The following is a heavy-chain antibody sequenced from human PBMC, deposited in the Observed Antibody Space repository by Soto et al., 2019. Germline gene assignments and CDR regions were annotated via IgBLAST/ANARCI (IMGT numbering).Heavy chain of an antibody. CDR1: GYTFTSYG. Sequence: QVQLVQSGAEVKKHGASVKVSCKASGYTFTSYGISWVRKAPGQGLEWMGWISAYNGNTNYAQKLQGRVTMTTDTSTSTAYMELRSLRSDDTAVYYCARARGITTFLSELDPWGQGTLVTVSS. CDR3: ARARGITTFLSELDP. J-gene: IGHJ5*02. CDR2: ISAYNGNT. D-gene: IGHD3-9*01. V-gene: IGHV1-18*01.